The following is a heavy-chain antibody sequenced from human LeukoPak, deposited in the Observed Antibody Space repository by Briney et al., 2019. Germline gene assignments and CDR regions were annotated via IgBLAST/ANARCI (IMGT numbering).Heavy chain of an antibody. V-gene: IGHV3-15*01. CDR3: TTEGIQLWSGPSGY. CDR1: GFTFSNAW. D-gene: IGHD5-18*01. CDR2: IKSRTDGGTT. J-gene: IGHJ4*02. Sequence: GGSLRLSCAASGFTFSNAWMSWVRQAPGKGLEGVGRIKSRTDGGTTDYAAPVKGRFTISRDDSKNTLYLQMNSLKTEDTAVYYCTTEGIQLWSGPSGYWGQGTLVTVSS.